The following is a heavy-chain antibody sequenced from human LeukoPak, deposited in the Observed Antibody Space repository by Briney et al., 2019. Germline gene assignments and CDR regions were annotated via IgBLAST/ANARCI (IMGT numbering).Heavy chain of an antibody. CDR3: ARTTEAHSWRTRYYDYYMDV. D-gene: IGHD6-13*01. J-gene: IGHJ6*03. Sequence: PSETLSLTCTVSGGSISSYYWSWIRQPPGKGLEWVGYIYYSGSTNYNPSLKSRVTISVDTSKNQFSLKLSSVTAADTAVYYCARTTEAHSWRTRYYDYYMDVWGKGTTVTVSS. CDR1: GGSISSYY. CDR2: IYYSGST. V-gene: IGHV4-59*01.